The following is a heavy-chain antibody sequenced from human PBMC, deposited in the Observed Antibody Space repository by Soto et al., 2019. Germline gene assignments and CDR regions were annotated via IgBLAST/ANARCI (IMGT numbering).Heavy chain of an antibody. D-gene: IGHD2-2*01. CDR1: GGSFSGYY. CDR3: ARGGRYCSSTSCYSVYYYYYYMDV. CDR2: INHSGST. Sequence: SETLSLTCAVYGGSFSGYYWSWIRQPPGKGLEGSGEINHSGSTNYNPSLKSRVTISVDTSKNQFSLKLSSVTAADTAVYYCARGGRYCSSTSCYSVYYYYYYMDVWGKGTTVTVSS. V-gene: IGHV4-34*01. J-gene: IGHJ6*03.